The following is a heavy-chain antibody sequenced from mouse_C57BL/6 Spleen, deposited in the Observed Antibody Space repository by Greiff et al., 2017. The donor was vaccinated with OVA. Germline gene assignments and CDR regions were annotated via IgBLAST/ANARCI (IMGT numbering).Heavy chain of an antibody. CDR3: AANWYYVDD. CDR1: GYTFTSYW. Sequence: VQLQQPGTELVKPGASVKLSCKASGYTFTSYWMHWVKQRPGQGLEWIGNINPSKGGNNNNEKVKRKGTKKEDKNSSTANMQLSSMTAEDSAVYYCAANWYYVDDWGKGTTRTVSS. CDR2: INPSKGGN. V-gene: IGHV1-53*01. J-gene: IGHJ2*01. D-gene: IGHD4-1*02.